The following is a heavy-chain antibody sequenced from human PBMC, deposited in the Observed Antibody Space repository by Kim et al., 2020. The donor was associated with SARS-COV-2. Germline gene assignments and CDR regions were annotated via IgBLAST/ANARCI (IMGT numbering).Heavy chain of an antibody. CDR3: AKVLLPIGINSVDH. CDR2: ISVSGGGT. D-gene: IGHD2-15*01. CDR1: GFTFSSYA. V-gene: IGHV3-23*01. J-gene: IGHJ4*02. Sequence: GGSLRLSCAASGFTFSSYAINWVRQAPGKGLEWVSGISVSGGGTFYADSVKGRFTISRDNSKNTLYLQMNSLRADDTAVYYCAKVLLPIGINSVDHWGQGTLVTVSS.